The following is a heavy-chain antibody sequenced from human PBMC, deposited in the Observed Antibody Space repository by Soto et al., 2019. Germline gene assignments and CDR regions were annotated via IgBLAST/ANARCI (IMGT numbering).Heavy chain of an antibody. V-gene: IGHV3-48*03. CDR1: GFTFSSYE. D-gene: IGHD3-22*01. Sequence: GGSLRLSCAASGFTFSSYEMNWVRQAPGKGLEWVSYISSSGSTIYYAGSVKGRFTISRDNAKNSLYLQMNSLRAEDTAVYYCVRSPQPMIVVFIPSRYGMDVWGQGTTVTVSS. J-gene: IGHJ6*02. CDR3: VRSPQPMIVVFIPSRYGMDV. CDR2: ISSSGSTI.